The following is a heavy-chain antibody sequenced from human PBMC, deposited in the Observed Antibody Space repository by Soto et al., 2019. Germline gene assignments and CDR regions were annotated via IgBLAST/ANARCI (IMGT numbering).Heavy chain of an antibody. J-gene: IGHJ4*02. Sequence: SETLSLTCTVSGGSISSYYWSWIRQPPGKGLEWIGYIYYSGSTNYNPSLKSRVTISVDTSKNQFSLKLSSVTAADTAVYYCARGVLYYYGSGSSGLDYWGQGTLVTVSS. V-gene: IGHV4-59*01. D-gene: IGHD3-10*01. CDR2: IYYSGST. CDR3: ARGVLYYYGSGSSGLDY. CDR1: GGSISSYY.